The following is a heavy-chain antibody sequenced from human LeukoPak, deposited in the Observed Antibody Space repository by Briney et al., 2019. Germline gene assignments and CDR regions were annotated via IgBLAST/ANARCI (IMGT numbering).Heavy chain of an antibody. CDR2: INPNSGGT. V-gene: IGHV1-2*06. CDR3: ARYQFRDYYDSSGYSIGQY. D-gene: IGHD3-22*01. CDR1: GYTFTGYY. J-gene: IGHJ4*02. Sequence: SVKVSCKASGYTFTGYYMHWVRQAPGQGLEWMGRINPNSGGTNYAQKFQGRVSMTRDTSISTAYMELSRLRSDDTAVYYCARYQFRDYYDSSGYSIGQYWGQGTRVTVSS.